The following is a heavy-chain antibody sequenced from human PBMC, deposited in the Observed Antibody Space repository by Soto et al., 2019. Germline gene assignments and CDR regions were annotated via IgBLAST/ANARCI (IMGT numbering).Heavy chain of an antibody. V-gene: IGHV3-73*01. CDR1: GFTFSGSA. J-gene: IGHJ6*02. CDR3: TRRPPSYGMDV. CDR2: IRSKANSYAT. Sequence: EVQLVESGGGLVQPGGSLKLSCAASGFTFSGSAMHWVRQASGKGLEWVGRIRSKANSYATAYAASVKGRFTISRDDSKNTAYLPMNSLKTEDTAVYYCTRRPPSYGMDVWGQGTTVTVSS.